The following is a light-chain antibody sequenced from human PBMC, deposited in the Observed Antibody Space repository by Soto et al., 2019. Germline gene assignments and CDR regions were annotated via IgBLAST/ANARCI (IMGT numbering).Light chain of an antibody. Sequence: QSVLSQPPSASGTPGQRVTISCSGSSSNIGSNTVDWYQQHPGAATKLFIYSNNLRPSGVPDRFSGSNSGTSASLAISGLQSEDESDYYCASWDDSLNGWVFGGGTQLTVL. J-gene: IGLJ3*02. CDR3: ASWDDSLNGWV. CDR2: SNN. V-gene: IGLV1-44*01. CDR1: SSNIGSNT.